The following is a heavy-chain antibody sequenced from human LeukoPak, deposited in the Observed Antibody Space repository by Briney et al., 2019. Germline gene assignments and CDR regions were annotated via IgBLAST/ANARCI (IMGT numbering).Heavy chain of an antibody. V-gene: IGHV4-38-2*02. D-gene: IGHD3-10*01. J-gene: IGHJ6*03. CDR3: ARGIGGSGTNMDV. CDR1: GYSISSGYY. CDR2: IYRSGST. Sequence: SETLSLTCTVSGYSISSGYYWVWIRQPPGKGLEWIGSIYRSGSTNYNPSLKSRVTISVDTSKNQFSLKVSSVTAADTAVYYCARGIGGSGTNMDVWGKGTTVTVSS.